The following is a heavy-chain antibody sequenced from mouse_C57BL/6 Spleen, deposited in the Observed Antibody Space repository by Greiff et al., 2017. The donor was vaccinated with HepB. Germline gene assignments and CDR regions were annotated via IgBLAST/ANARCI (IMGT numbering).Heavy chain of an antibody. CDR3: ARYGYYVGYAMDY. D-gene: IGHD2-3*01. V-gene: IGHV1-64*01. CDR2: IHPNSGST. CDR1: GYTFTSYW. J-gene: IGHJ4*01. Sequence: VQLQQSGAELVKPGASVKLSCKASGYTFTSYWMHWVKQRPGQGLEWIGMIHPNSGSTNYNEKFKSKATLTVDKSSSTAYMQLSSLTSEDSAVYYCARYGYYVGYAMDYWGQGTSVTVSS.